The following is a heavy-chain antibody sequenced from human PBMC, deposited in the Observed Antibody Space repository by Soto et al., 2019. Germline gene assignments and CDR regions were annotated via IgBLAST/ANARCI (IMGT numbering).Heavy chain of an antibody. D-gene: IGHD6-19*01. CDR1: GFTFRSYG. J-gene: IGHJ4*02. CDR2: ISYDGSNK. V-gene: IGHV3-30*19. CDR3: ATGLEQWLVPVNYFDY. Sequence: GGSLRLSCAAAGFTFRSYGMHWVRQAPGKGLEWVAVISYDGSNKYYADSVKGRFTISRDNSKNTLYLQMNSLRAEDTAVYYCATGLEQWLVPVNYFDYWGQGTLVTVSS.